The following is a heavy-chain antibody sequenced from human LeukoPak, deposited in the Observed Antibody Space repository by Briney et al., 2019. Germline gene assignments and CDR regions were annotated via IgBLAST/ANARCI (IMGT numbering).Heavy chain of an antibody. V-gene: IGHV1-8*03. J-gene: IGHJ6*03. CDR3: ARGTDSSRRYYYYMDV. Sequence: ASVKVSCKASGYTFTSYDINWVRQATGQGLEWMGWMNPNSGNTGYAQKCQGRVTITRNTSMSTAYMELSSLRSEDTAVYYCARGTDSSRRYYYYMDVWGKGTTVTVSS. CDR2: MNPNSGNT. CDR1: GYTFTSYD. D-gene: IGHD6-13*01.